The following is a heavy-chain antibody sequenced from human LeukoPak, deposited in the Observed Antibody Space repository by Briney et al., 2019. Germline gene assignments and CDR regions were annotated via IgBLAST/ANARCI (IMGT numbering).Heavy chain of an antibody. Sequence: ASVKVSCKASGYTFTSYGISWVRQAPGQGLEWMGWINPNSGGTNYAQKFQGRVTMTRDTSISTAYMELSRLRSDDTAVYYCARDAADHPIYCSSTSCYADYYFDYWGQGTLVTVSS. V-gene: IGHV1-2*02. CDR1: GYTFTSYG. CDR3: ARDAADHPIYCSSTSCYADYYFDY. CDR2: INPNSGGT. D-gene: IGHD2-2*01. J-gene: IGHJ4*02.